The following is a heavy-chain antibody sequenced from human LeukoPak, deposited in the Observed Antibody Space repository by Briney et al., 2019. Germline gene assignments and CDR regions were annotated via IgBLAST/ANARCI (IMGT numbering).Heavy chain of an antibody. CDR3: ARRRDGYNTQDY. CDR1: GGSISSGGYY. Sequence: SQTLSLTCTVSGGSISSGGYYWSWIRQHPGKGLEWIVYIYYSGSTYYNPSLKSRVTISVDTSKNQFSLKLSSVTAADTAVYYCARRRDGYNTQDYWGQETLVTVPS. D-gene: IGHD5-24*01. CDR2: IYYSGST. J-gene: IGHJ4*02. V-gene: IGHV4-31*03.